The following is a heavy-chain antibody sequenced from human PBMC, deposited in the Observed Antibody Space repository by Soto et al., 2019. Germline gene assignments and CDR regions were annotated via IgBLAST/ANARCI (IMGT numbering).Heavy chain of an antibody. CDR3: ARQGSSGWYAFDY. J-gene: IGHJ4*02. CDR1: GGSISSSSYY. Sequence: PSETLSLTCTVSGGSISSSSYYWGWIRQPPGKGLEWIGSIYYSGSTYYNPSLKSRVTISVDTSKNQFSLKLSSVTAADTAVYYCARQGSSGWYAFDYWGQGTLVTVSS. V-gene: IGHV4-39*01. CDR2: IYYSGST. D-gene: IGHD6-19*01.